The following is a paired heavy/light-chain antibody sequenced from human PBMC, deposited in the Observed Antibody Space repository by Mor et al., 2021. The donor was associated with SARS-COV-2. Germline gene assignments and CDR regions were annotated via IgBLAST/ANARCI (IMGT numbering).Light chain of an antibody. V-gene: IGLV1-40*01. CDR3: QSYDSGLSGYG. CDR2: GNS. CDR1: SSNIGAGYD. J-gene: IGLJ1*01. Sequence: QSVLTQPPSVSGAPGQRVTISCTGSSSNIGAGYDVHWYQQLPGTAPKLLIYGNSNRPSGVPDRFSGSKSGTSASLAITGLQTEDEADYYCQSYDSGLSGYGFGTGTKVTVL.
Heavy chain of an antibody. CDR1: GGSISSSSYF. CDR2: IYYSGST. CDR3: ARGLYSSSRGYYYYGMDV. Sequence: QLQVQESGPGLVKPSETLSLSCTVSGGSISSSSYFWGWIRQPPGKGLEWIGSIYYSGSTYSNPSLKSRVTISVDTSKNKFSLRLSSVTAADTAAYYCARGLYSSSRGYYYYGMDVWGQGTRVTVSS. J-gene: IGHJ6*02. V-gene: IGHV4-39*01. D-gene: IGHD6-13*01.